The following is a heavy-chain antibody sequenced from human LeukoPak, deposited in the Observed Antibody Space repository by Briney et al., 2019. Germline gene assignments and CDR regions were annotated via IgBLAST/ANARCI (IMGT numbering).Heavy chain of an antibody. J-gene: IGHJ4*02. Sequence: GASVKVSCKASGCTFTGYYMHWVRQAPGQGLEWMGWINPNSGGTNYAQKFQGRVTMTRDTSISTAYMELSRLRSDDTAVYYCARTLYYGSGSHDYWGQGTLVTVSS. V-gene: IGHV1-2*02. CDR1: GCTFTGYY. D-gene: IGHD3-10*01. CDR3: ARTLYYGSGSHDY. CDR2: INPNSGGT.